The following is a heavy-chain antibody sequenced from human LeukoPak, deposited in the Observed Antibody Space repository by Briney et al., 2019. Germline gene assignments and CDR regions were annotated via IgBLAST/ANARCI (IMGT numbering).Heavy chain of an antibody. D-gene: IGHD2-15*01. CDR3: AKRGGYCSGGNCPSLFDGFDM. J-gene: IGHJ3*02. CDR2: ISGSGDNT. V-gene: IGHV3-23*01. CDR1: KFTFTAYG. Sequence: SGGSLRLSCAASKFTFTAYGMSWVRLAPGKGLQWVSTISGSGDNTYYADSVKGRLTISRDNSKNTVYLQMNSLRAEDTAVYYCAKRGGYCSGGNCPSLFDGFDMWGQGTMVTVSS.